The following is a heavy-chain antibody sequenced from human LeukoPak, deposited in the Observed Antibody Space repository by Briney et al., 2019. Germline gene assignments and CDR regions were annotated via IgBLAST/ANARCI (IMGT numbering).Heavy chain of an antibody. J-gene: IGHJ4*02. V-gene: IGHV4-59*01. Sequence: SETLSLTCTVSGGSISSYYWSWIRQPPGKGLEWIGYIYYSGSTNYNPSPKSRVTISVDTSKNQFSLKLSSVTAADTAVYYCARAPTPGGVDYWGQGTLVTVSS. D-gene: IGHD2-15*01. CDR2: IYYSGST. CDR3: ARAPTPGGVDY. CDR1: GGSISSYY.